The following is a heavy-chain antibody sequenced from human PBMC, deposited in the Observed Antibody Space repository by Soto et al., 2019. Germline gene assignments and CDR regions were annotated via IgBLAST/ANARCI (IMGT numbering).Heavy chain of an antibody. D-gene: IGHD3-22*01. V-gene: IGHV4-30-4*01. CDR3: ARVRLDHYASSDYYLFDY. CDR1: GGSISSGDYY. Sequence: SETLSLAGTVSGGSISSGDYYWSWIRQPPREGLEWIGYIYYSENTYYNPSLKSLVTILLDTSKNQFSLNLRSGTAAETAVYNCARVRLDHYASSDYYLFDYWGQGTLVTVSS. CDR2: IYYSENT. J-gene: IGHJ4*02.